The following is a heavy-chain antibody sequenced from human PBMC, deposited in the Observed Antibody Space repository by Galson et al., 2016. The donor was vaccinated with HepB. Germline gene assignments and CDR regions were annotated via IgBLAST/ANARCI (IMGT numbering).Heavy chain of an antibody. J-gene: IGHJ3*02. CDR2: ISSSSATI. V-gene: IGHV3-48*02. CDR3: VRQGGYSGYLGAFDM. CDR1: GFTFSSYS. Sequence: SLRLSCAASGFTFSSYSMNWVRQAPGKGLEWISYISSSSATIFYADSVKGRFTIFRDNANNSLSLQMTSLRDEDTAVYYCVRQGGYSGYLGAFDMWGQGTMVTVSS. D-gene: IGHD5-12*01.